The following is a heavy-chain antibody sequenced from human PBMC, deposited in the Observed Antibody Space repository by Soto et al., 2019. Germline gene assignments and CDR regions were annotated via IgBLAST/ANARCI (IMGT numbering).Heavy chain of an antibody. Sequence: SETLSLTCTVSGGSISSTSSYWAWIRQAPGKGLEGVGSIYYLGNTYYNPSLGSRVTISVDTSKNQFSLKLSSVTAADTAVFYCASIATVTTLGDYWGQGTLVTVSS. D-gene: IGHD4-17*01. CDR2: IYYLGNT. CDR3: ASIATVTTLGDY. CDR1: GGSISSTSSY. V-gene: IGHV4-39*01. J-gene: IGHJ4*02.